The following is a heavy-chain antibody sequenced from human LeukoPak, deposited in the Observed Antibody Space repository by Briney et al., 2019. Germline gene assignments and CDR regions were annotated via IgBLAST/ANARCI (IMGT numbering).Heavy chain of an antibody. CDR1: GGSISIYY. J-gene: IGHJ4*02. D-gene: IGHD6-19*01. CDR2: IYYSGST. CDR3: ARARSSGWYETPYFDY. Sequence: SETLSLTCTVSGGSISIYYWSWIRQPPGKGLEWIGYIYYSGSTNYNPSLKSRVTISVDTSKNQFSLKLSSVTAADTAVYYCARARSSGWYETPYFDYWGQGTLVTVSS. V-gene: IGHV4-59*01.